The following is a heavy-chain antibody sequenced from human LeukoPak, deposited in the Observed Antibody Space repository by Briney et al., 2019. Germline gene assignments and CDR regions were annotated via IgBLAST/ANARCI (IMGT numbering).Heavy chain of an antibody. CDR3: ARDIEEQWLVRVDAFDI. V-gene: IGHV3-7*01. CDR2: IKQDGSEK. J-gene: IGHJ3*02. Sequence: GGSLRLSCAASGFTFSSYWMSWVRQAPGKGLEWVANIKQDGSEKYYVDSVKGRFTISRDNAKNSLYLQMNSLRAEDTAVYYCARDIEEQWLVRVDAFDIWGQGTMVTVSS. CDR1: GFTFSSYW. D-gene: IGHD6-19*01.